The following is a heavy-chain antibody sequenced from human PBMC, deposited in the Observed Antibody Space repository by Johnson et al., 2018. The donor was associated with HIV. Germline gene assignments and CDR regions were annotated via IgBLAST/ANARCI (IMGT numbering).Heavy chain of an antibody. D-gene: IGHD2-15*01. J-gene: IGHJ3*01. CDR1: GFTFDDYD. CDR3: ARDLVVVVAASKGNAFDF. CDR2: ISWNGGST. V-gene: IGHV3-20*04. Sequence: VQLVESGGGVVWPGGSLRLSCAASGFTFDDYDMSWVRQAPGKGLEWVSGISWNGGSTGYADSVKGRFTISRDNAKNSLYLQMNSPRAEDTALYYCARDLVVVVAASKGNAFDFWGQGTMVTVSS.